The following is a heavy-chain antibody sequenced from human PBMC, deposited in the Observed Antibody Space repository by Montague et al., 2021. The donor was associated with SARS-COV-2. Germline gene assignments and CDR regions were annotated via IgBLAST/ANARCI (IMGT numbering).Heavy chain of an antibody. CDR2: ICDSGST. D-gene: IGHD5-12*01. J-gene: IGHJ3*02. CDR3: ARRGRKLLPVATTIGGFDI. Sequence: SETLSLTCTVSGGSISSSNYYWDWIRQPPGKGLEWIGSICDSGSTYYXPSLKSRVTISVDTSKNHFSLKLSSVTAADTAVYYCARRGRKLLPVATTIGGFDIWGQGTMVTVSS. CDR1: GGSISSSNYY. V-gene: IGHV4-39*02.